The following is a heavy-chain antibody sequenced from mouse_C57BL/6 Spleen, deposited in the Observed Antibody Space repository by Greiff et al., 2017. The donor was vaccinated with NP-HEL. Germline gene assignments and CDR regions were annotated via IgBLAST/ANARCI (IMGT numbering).Heavy chain of an antibody. CDR1: GYTFTSYW. Sequence: QVQLQQPGAELVRPGSSVKLSCKASGYTFTSYWMDWVKQRPGQGLEWIGNIYPSDSETHYNQKFKDKATLTVAKSSSTAYLQLSSLTSEDSAFNYGARDYCGRRDWYFDVWGTGTTVTVSS. CDR2: IYPSDSET. CDR3: ARDYCGRRDWYFDV. V-gene: IGHV1-61*01. J-gene: IGHJ1*03. D-gene: IGHD1-1*01.